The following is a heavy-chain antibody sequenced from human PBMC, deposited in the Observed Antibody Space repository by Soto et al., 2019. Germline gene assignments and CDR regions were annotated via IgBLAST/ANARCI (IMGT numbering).Heavy chain of an antibody. CDR1: GYTFTSYA. V-gene: IGHV1-3*01. CDR2: INAGNGNT. D-gene: IGHD2-15*01. J-gene: IGHJ4*02. Sequence: ASVKVSCKASGYTFTSYAMHWVRQAPGQRLEWMGWINAGNGNTKYSQKFQGRVTITRDTSASTAYMELSSLRSEDTAVYYCARLYCSGGSCTIDYWGQGALVTVPQ. CDR3: ARLYCSGGSCTIDY.